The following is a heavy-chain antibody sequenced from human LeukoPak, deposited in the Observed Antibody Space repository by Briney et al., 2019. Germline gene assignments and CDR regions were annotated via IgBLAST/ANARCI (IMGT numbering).Heavy chain of an antibody. J-gene: IGHJ4*02. CDR3: ARRSSIASRLFDY. CDR1: GYSFRSYW. CDR2: IYPDNSDT. V-gene: IGHV5-51*01. D-gene: IGHD6-6*01. Sequence: GESLKISCKGSGYSFRSYWIGWLRPVPGKGVEWVGIIYPDNSDTRYSPSFQGQVTFSADNSISTAYVQWSSLKASDTAMYYCARRSSIASRLFDYWGQGTLVTVSS.